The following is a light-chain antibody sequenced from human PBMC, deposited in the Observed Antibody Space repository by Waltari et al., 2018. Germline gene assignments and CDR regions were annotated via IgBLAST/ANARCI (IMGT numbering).Light chain of an antibody. CDR2: EAS. CDR3: QQYNSLSS. J-gene: IGKJ1*01. Sequence: VPMPQSRSTRSLSVGDRVTSTCRASQSVSVWLAWYQQKPGKAPKLLIYEASSLASGVPSRFSGSGSGTEFTLTISGLQPDDFATYYCQQYNSLSSFGQGTKVEIK. CDR1: QSVSVW. V-gene: IGKV1-5*03.